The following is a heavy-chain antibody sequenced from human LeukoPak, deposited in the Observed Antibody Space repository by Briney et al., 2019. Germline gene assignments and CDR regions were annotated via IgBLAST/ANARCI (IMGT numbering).Heavy chain of an antibody. V-gene: IGHV4-59*01. CDR3: ARIDLGPCYFDD. J-gene: IGHJ2*01. Sequence: SETLSLTSTVSGGSISSYYWSWLPQPPGKGLEWIGYIYSSRRTNSNPSLKRRVTISVDTTKNQFSLNKSSVTAPTTAVYYGARIDLGPCYFDDWGRGSLVTASS. CDR1: GGSISSYY. CDR2: IYSSRRT.